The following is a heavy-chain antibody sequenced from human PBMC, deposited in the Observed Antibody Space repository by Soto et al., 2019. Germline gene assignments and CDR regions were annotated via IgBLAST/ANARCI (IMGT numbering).Heavy chain of an antibody. CDR2: FNPRGGTT. J-gene: IGHJ4*02. V-gene: IGHV1-46*01. D-gene: IGHD3-3*01. Sequence: QVPLLQSGAEVKKPGASVRISCKSSANTFINNYINWVRQAPGQGLEWLGVFNPRGGTTRYAQKFQGRVTMTGDTSTRTVFMELSNLKSEDTAVYYCARVYGLVQYDDFWSGYYDYWGQGTLVIVSS. CDR3: ARVYGLVQYDDFWSGYYDY. CDR1: ANTFINNY.